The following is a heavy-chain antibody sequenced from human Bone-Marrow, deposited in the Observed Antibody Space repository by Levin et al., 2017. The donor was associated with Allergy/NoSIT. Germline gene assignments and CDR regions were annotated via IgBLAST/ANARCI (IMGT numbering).Heavy chain of an antibody. Sequence: SETLSLTCTVSGGSLSTYYWSWIRQPPGKGLEWIASIHYSGNANYNPSLKSRVTISVDTSKSQFSLKLSPVTAADTAVYYCARVGGQWPGYYYGLDVWGQGTTVTVSS. CDR3: ARVGGQWPGYYYGLDV. CDR1: GGSLSTYY. D-gene: IGHD6-19*01. CDR2: IHYSGNA. J-gene: IGHJ6*02. V-gene: IGHV4-59*01.